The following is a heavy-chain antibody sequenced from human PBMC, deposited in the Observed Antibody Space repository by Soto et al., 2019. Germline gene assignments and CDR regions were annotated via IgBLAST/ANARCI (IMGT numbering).Heavy chain of an antibody. CDR3: ARDLDGYFDY. Sequence: GGPCSRNRQPPGKGLEWIGYIYHSGSTYYNPSLKSRVTISVDRSKNQFSLKLSSVTAADTAVYYCARDLDGYFDYWGQGTLVTVSS. CDR2: IYHSGST. CDR1: GGP. D-gene: IGHD1-1*01. J-gene: IGHJ4*02. V-gene: IGHV4-30-2*01.